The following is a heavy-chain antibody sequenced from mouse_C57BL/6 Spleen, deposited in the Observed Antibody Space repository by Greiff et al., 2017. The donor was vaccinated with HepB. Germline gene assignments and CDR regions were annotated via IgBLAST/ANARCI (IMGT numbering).Heavy chain of an antibody. V-gene: IGHV1S81*02. D-gene: IGHD1-1*01. Sequence: VQLQQSGADLVKAGASVKMSCKASGYTFTSYWMHWVKQRLGQGLEWFAETNPTNGRTYYNEKFKSKATLTVDKSSSTAYMLLSGPTFEDSAVYYCARSKKIVATDLDYWGQGTTLTGAS. CDR3: ARSKKIVATDLDY. CDR2: TNPTNGRT. CDR1: GYTFTSYW. J-gene: IGHJ2*01.